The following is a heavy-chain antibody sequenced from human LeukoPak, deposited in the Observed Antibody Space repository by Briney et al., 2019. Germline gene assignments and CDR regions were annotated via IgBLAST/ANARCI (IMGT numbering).Heavy chain of an antibody. CDR1: GGSISSYY. J-gene: IGHJ4*02. Sequence: SETLSLTCTVSGGSISSYYWSWIRQPPGKGLEWIGYIYYSGSTNYNPSLKSRVTISVDTSKNQFSLKLSSVTAADTAVYYCARCYCSSTSCYREGFDYWGQGTLVTVSS. CDR3: ARCYCSSTSCYREGFDY. CDR2: IYYSGST. D-gene: IGHD2-2*01. V-gene: IGHV4-59*01.